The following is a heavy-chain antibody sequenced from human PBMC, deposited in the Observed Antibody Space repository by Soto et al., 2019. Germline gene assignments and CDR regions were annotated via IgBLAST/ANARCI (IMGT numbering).Heavy chain of an antibody. CDR2: INHSGST. V-gene: IGHV4-34*01. D-gene: IGHD2-15*01. Sequence: PSETLSLTCAVYGGSFSGYYWSWIRQHPGKGLEWIGEINHSGSTNYNPSLKSRVTISVDTSKNQFSLKLSSVTAADTAVYYCARGDPPDIVVVVAATLFGVWGQGTTVTVSS. CDR1: GGSFSGYY. CDR3: ARGDPPDIVVVVAATLFGV. J-gene: IGHJ6*02.